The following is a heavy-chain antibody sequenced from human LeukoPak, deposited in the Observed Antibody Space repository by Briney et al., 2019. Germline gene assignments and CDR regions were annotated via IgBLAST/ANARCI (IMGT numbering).Heavy chain of an antibody. D-gene: IGHD2-2*01. V-gene: IGHV3-21*01. CDR3: ARALGQLLSLDFGY. CDR1: GFTFSSYS. CDR2: ISSSSSYI. Sequence: GGSLRLSXAASGFTFSSYSMNWVRQAPGKGLEWVSSISSSSSYIYYADSVKGRFTISRDNAKNSLYLQMNSLRAEDTAVYYCARALGQLLSLDFGYWGQGTLVTVSS. J-gene: IGHJ4*02.